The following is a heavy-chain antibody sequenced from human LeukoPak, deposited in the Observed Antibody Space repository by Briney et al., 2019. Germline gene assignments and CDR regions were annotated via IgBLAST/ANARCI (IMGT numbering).Heavy chain of an antibody. J-gene: IGHJ4*02. CDR2: IYTSGST. CDR3: ARVCGFWSGYYNY. V-gene: IGHV4-61*02. CDR1: GGSISSGSYY. Sequence: SETLSLTCTVSGGSISSGSYYWSWIRQPAGKGLEWIGRIYTSGSTNYNPSLKSRVTISVDTSKNQFSLKLSSVTAADTAVYYCARVCGFWSGYYNYWGQGTLVTVSS. D-gene: IGHD3-3*01.